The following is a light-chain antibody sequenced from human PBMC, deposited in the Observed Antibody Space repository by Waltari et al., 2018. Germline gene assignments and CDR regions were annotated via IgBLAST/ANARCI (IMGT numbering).Light chain of an antibody. Sequence: NFMLTQPHSVSESPGKPVTISCTRSSGSIASTYVQWYQQRPGSSPTTVIYEADQRPSGVADRFSGSIDSSSNSASRTISGLKTEDEADYYCQSYDSSNQVFGGGTKLTVL. CDR3: QSYDSSNQV. J-gene: IGLJ3*02. CDR2: EAD. CDR1: SGSIASTY. V-gene: IGLV6-57*01.